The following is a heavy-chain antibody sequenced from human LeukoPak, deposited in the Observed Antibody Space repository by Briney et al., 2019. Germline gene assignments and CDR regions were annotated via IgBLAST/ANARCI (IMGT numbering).Heavy chain of an antibody. D-gene: IGHD2-15*01. CDR2: IYHSGST. V-gene: IGHV4-4*02. J-gene: IGHJ4*02. CDR3: ARDYRVVVVAATQYYFDY. CDR1: GGSISSSNW. Sequence: PSETLSLTCAVSGGSISSSNWWSWVRQPPGKGLEWIGEIYHSGSTNYNPSLKSRVTISVDKSKNRFSLKLSSVTAADTAVYYCARDYRVVVVAATQYYFDYWGQGTLVTVSS.